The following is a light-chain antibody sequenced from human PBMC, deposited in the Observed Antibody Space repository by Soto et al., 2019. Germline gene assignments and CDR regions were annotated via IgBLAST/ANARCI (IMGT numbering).Light chain of an antibody. CDR1: QSVSSNY. CDR3: QQYGSSPQT. Sequence: EIVLTQSPGTLSLSPGERATLSCRASQSVSSNYLTWYQQKPGQAPRLLIYDVSTRATGIPDRFSGSGSGTEFALTISRLEPEDFAVYYCQQYGSSPQTFGQGTKVEIK. V-gene: IGKV3-20*01. CDR2: DVS. J-gene: IGKJ1*01.